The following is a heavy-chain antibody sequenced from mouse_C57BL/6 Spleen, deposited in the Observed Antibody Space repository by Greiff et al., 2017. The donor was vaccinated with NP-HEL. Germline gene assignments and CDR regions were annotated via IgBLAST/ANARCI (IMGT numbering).Heavy chain of an antibody. CDR1: GYTFTDYY. D-gene: IGHD2-4*01. J-gene: IGHJ3*01. Sequence: QVQLQQSGAELVRPGASVKLSCKASGYTFTDYYINWVKQRPGQGLEWIARIYPGSGNTYYNEKFKGKATLTAEKSSSTAYMQLSSLTSEDSAVYFCAREDYYDYDERAWFAYWGQGTLVTVSA. V-gene: IGHV1-76*01. CDR3: AREDYYDYDERAWFAY. CDR2: IYPGSGNT.